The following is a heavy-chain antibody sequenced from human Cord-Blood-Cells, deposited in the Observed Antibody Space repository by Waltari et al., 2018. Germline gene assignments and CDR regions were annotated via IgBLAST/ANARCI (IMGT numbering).Heavy chain of an antibody. CDR1: GLTVSSNY. D-gene: IGHD4-17*01. CDR3: ARESPYGGNTYWYFYL. V-gene: IGHV3-53*01. Sequence: EVQLVESGGGLIQPGGSLRLSCAASGLTVSSNYMSWVRQAPGKGLEWVSVIYCGGSTYYADSVKGRFTISRDNSKNTLYLQMNSLRAEDTAVYYCARESPYGGNTYWYFYLWGRCTLVTVSS. J-gene: IGHJ2*01. CDR2: IYCGGST.